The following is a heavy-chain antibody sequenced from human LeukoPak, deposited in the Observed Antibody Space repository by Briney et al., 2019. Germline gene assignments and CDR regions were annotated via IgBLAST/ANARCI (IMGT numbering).Heavy chain of an antibody. D-gene: IGHD6-13*01. CDR1: GYTFTANY. V-gene: IGHV1-2*02. CDR3: GRAPGIATIEY. Sequence: ASVKVSCKASGYTFTANYIHWVRQAPGQGLEWVGWINPNSGGTNYAQRFQGKVTLTRDTSISTVYMEVSRLRYDDTAVYYCGRAPGIATIEYWGQGTLVTVSS. CDR2: INPNSGGT. J-gene: IGHJ4*02.